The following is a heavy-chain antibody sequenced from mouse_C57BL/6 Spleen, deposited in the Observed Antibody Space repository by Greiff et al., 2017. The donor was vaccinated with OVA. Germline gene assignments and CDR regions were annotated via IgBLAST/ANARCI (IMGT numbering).Heavy chain of an antibody. Sequence: VKVVESDAELVKPGASVKISCKVSGYTFTDHTIHWMKQRPEQGLEWIGYIYPRDGSTKYNEKFKGKATLTADKSSSTAYMQLNSLTSEDSAVYFCARWGLLRPSAMDYWGQGTSVTVSS. D-gene: IGHD1-2*01. CDR1: GYTFTDHT. V-gene: IGHV1-78*01. CDR2: IYPRDGST. J-gene: IGHJ4*01. CDR3: ARWGLLRPSAMDY.